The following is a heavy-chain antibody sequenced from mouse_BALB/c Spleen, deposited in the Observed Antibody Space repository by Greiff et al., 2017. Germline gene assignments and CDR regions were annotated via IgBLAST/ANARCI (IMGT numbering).Heavy chain of an antibody. D-gene: IGHD2-1*01. CDR3: VRGVYGNYYWYFDV. CDR1: GFTFNTYA. J-gene: IGHJ1*01. V-gene: IGHV10-1*02. Sequence: EVKLVESGGGLVQPKGSLKLSCAASGFTFNTYAMNWVRQAPGKGLEWVARIRSKSNNYATYYADSVKDRFTISRDDSQSMLYLQMNNLKTEDTAMYYCVRGVYGNYYWYFDVWGAGTTVTVSS. CDR2: IRSKSNNYAT.